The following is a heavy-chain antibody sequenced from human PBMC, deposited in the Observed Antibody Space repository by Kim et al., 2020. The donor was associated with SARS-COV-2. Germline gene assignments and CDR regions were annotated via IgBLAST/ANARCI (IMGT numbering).Heavy chain of an antibody. CDR3: AREEAMGSLGAEGENAFDI. CDR2: ISYDGSNK. V-gene: IGHV3-30-3*01. J-gene: IGHJ3*02. CDR1: GFTFSSYA. D-gene: IGHD3-10*01. Sequence: GGSLRLSCAASGFTFSSYAMHWVRQAPGKGLEWVAVISYDGSNKYYADSVKGRFTISRDNSKNTLYLQMNSLRAEDTAVYYCAREEAMGSLGAEGENAFDIWGQGTMVTVSS.